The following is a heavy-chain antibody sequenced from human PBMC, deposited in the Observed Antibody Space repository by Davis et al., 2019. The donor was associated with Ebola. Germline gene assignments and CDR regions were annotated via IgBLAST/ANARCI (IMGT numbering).Heavy chain of an antibody. Sequence: GESLKISCAASGFTFSSYAMSWVRQAPGKGLEWVSAISGSGGSTYYADSVKGRFTISRDNSKNTLYLQMNSLRAEDTAVYYCAKDRGDYDFWSGYSDWGQGTLVTVSS. J-gene: IGHJ4*02. CDR2: ISGSGGST. D-gene: IGHD3-3*01. CDR3: AKDRGDYDFWSGYSD. V-gene: IGHV3-23*01. CDR1: GFTFSSYA.